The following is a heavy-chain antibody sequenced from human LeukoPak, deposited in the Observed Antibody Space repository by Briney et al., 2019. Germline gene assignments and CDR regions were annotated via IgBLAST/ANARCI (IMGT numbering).Heavy chain of an antibody. V-gene: IGHV3-53*01. J-gene: IGHJ2*01. CDR2: FYSGGDT. D-gene: IGHD3-3*02. Sequence: GGSLRLSCAASGFTFSTYAMSWVRQAPGKGLEWVSVFYSGGDTHYADSVKGRFTISRDNSKNTLYLQMNSLRAEDTAVYYCARDSTGYWYFDLWGRGTLVSVSS. CDR3: ARDSTGYWYFDL. CDR1: GFTFSTYA.